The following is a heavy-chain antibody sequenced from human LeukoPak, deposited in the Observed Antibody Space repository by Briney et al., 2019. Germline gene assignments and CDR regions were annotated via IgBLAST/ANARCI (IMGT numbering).Heavy chain of an antibody. J-gene: IGHJ3*02. CDR3: ARLYCSGGSCYSLAGAFDI. V-gene: IGHV3-20*01. CDR1: GFTFSSYS. D-gene: IGHD2-15*01. Sequence: GGSLRLSCAASGFTFSSYSMNWVRQAPGKGLEWVSGINWNGGSTGYADSVKGRFTISRDNAKNSLYLQMNSLRAEDTALYHCARLYCSGGSCYSLAGAFDIWGQGTMVTVSS. CDR2: INWNGGST.